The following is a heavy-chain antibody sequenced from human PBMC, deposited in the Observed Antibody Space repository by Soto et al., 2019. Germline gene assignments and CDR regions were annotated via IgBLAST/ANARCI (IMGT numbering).Heavy chain of an antibody. Sequence: ALVKVSCKVFGYTLTELSMHWVRQAPGKGLEWMGGFDPEDGETIYAQKFQGRVTMTEDTSTDTAYMELRSLRSDDTAVYYCARVTTVTTFYYYYYGMDVWGQGTTVTVSS. CDR2: FDPEDGET. D-gene: IGHD4-17*01. CDR3: ARVTTVTTFYYYYYGMDV. CDR1: GYTLTELS. J-gene: IGHJ6*02. V-gene: IGHV1-24*01.